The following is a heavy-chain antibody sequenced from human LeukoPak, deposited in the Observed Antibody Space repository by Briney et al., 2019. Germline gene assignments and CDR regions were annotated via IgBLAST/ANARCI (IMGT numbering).Heavy chain of an antibody. D-gene: IGHD2-15*01. V-gene: IGHV3-48*04. CDR3: ARERYCSGGSCYSTYDAFDI. CDR1: GFTFSSYD. J-gene: IGHJ3*02. Sequence: GGSLRLSCAASGFTFSSYDMLWLRQAPGTGLEGVSYIRSSSSTIYYPDPVKGRFTISRDNAKNTLYQQMNSLRAEDTAVYYRARERYCSGGSCYSTYDAFDIWGQGTMVTVSS. CDR2: IRSSSSTI.